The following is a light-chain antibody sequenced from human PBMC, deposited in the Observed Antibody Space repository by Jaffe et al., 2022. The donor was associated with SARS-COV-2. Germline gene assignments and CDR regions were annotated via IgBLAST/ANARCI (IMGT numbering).Light chain of an antibody. Sequence: DFRMTQSPSTLSASVGDRVTLTCRASQGISSWLAWYQQKPGKAPKLLIYKATTLESGVPSRFSGSGSGTEFTLTINSLQPDDFATYYCQQYSSYWTFGQGTRVEIK. J-gene: IGKJ1*01. V-gene: IGKV1-5*03. CDR1: QGISSW. CDR3: QQYSSYWT. CDR2: KAT.